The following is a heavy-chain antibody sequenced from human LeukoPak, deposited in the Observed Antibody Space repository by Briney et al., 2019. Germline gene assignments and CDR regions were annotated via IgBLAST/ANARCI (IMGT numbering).Heavy chain of an antibody. V-gene: IGHV1-69*13. D-gene: IGHD2-2*01. CDR2: IIPIFGTA. J-gene: IGHJ4*02. Sequence: GASVKVSCKASGGTFSSYAISWVRQAPGQGLEWMGGIIPIFGTANYAQKFQGRVTITADESTSTAYMELSSLRSEDTAVYYCARGRLGYCSSTSCPRRPSSYFDYWGQGTLVTVSS. CDR1: GGTFSSYA. CDR3: ARGRLGYCSSTSCPRRPSSYFDY.